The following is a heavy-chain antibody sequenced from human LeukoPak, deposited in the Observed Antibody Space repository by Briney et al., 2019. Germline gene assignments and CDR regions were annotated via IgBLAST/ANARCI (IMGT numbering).Heavy chain of an antibody. D-gene: IGHD2-2*02. CDR1: GGSFSGYY. CDR2: INHSGST. Sequence: SETLSLTCAVYGGSFSGYYWSWIRQPPGKGLEWIGEINHSGSTNYNPSLKSRVTISVDTSKNQFSLKLSSVTAADTAVYYCEVTAAILGQSYWGQGTLVTVSS. J-gene: IGHJ4*02. CDR3: EVTAAILGQSY. V-gene: IGHV4-34*01.